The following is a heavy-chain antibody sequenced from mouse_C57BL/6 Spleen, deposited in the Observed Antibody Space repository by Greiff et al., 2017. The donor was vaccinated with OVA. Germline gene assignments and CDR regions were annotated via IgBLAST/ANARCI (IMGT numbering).Heavy chain of an antibody. CDR3: ARESYGSSPFDY. D-gene: IGHD1-1*01. CDR1: GFTFSSYA. Sequence: EVKLMESGGGLVKPGGSLKLSCAASGFTFSSYAMSWVRQTPEKRLEWVATISDGGSYTYYPDNVKGRFTISRDYAKNNLYLQMSHLKSEDTAMYYCARESYGSSPFDYWGQGTTLTVSS. J-gene: IGHJ2*01. CDR2: ISDGGSYT. V-gene: IGHV5-4*01.